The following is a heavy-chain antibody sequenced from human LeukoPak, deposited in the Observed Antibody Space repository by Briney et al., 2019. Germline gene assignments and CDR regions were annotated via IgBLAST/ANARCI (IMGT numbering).Heavy chain of an antibody. CDR2: INHSGST. Sequence: SETLSLTCAVYGGSFSGYYWSWIRQPPGKGLEWIGEINHSGSTNYNPSLKSRVTISVDTSKNQFSLKLSSVTAADTAVYYCARGLTGSGWYESDVDWGQGTLVTVSS. D-gene: IGHD6-19*01. CDR3: ARGLTGSGWYESDVD. CDR1: GGSFSGYY. J-gene: IGHJ4*02. V-gene: IGHV4-34*01.